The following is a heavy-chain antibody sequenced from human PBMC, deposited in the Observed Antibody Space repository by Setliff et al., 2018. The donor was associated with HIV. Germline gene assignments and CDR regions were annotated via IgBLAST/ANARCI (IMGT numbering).Heavy chain of an antibody. J-gene: IGHJ6*03. CDR3: ARRNDYYYYMDV. V-gene: IGHV5-51*01. Sequence: GASLKISCQGSGYTFDKYYIAWVRQMPGKGLEWMGLIYPDDSYTTYSPAFEGHVTFSADKSNSTAYLQWSSLKASGTAMYYCARRNDYYYYMDVWGAGTTVTVSS. CDR1: GYTFDKYY. CDR2: IYPDDSYT.